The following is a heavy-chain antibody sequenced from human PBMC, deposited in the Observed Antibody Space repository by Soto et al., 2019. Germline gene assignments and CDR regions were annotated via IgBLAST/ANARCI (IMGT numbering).Heavy chain of an antibody. D-gene: IGHD1-20*01. CDR1: AFTLSRYS. J-gene: IGHJ6*02. Sequence: GGSLRLSCAASAFTLSRYSMNWVRQAPGKGLEWFSYISSGSGTIYYADSVKGRFTISRDNAKNSLYLQMNSLRDEDTAVYYGASDTFANWNFYYYGMDVWGQGTTVTVSS. V-gene: IGHV3-48*02. CDR3: ASDTFANWNFYYYGMDV. CDR2: ISSGSGTI.